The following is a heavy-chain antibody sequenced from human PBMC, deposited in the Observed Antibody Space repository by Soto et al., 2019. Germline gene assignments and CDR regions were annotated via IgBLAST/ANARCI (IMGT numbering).Heavy chain of an antibody. Sequence: SETLSLTCTVSGGSISSSSYYWGWIRQPPGKGLEWIGSIYYSGSTYYNPSLKSRVTISVDTSKNQFSLKLSSVTAADTAVYYCARQRDRGYSYGLAYWGQGTLVTVSS. CDR1: GGSISSSSYY. J-gene: IGHJ4*02. V-gene: IGHV4-39*01. CDR2: IYYSGST. D-gene: IGHD5-18*01. CDR3: ARQRDRGYSYGLAY.